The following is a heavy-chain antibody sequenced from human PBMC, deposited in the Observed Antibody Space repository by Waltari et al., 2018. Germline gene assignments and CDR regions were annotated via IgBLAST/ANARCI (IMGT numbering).Heavy chain of an antibody. CDR1: GGSITSYD. V-gene: IGHV4-59*01. D-gene: IGHD5-18*01. CDR3: ARERRGYSYGSFDY. Sequence: QVQLQESRPGLVTPSDTLSLTCSVSGGSITSYDCSWIRRPTGKGLEWIGYIYYSGSTNDNPSLKSRVTISVDTSKNQFSLKLSSVTAADTAVYYCARERRGYSYGSFDYWGQGTLVTVSS. CDR2: IYYSGST. J-gene: IGHJ4*02.